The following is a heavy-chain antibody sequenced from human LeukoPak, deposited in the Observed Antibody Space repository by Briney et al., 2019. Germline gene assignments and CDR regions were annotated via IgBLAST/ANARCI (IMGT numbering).Heavy chain of an antibody. Sequence: PSETLSLTCAVYGGSFSGYYWSWIRQPPGKGLEWIGEINHSGSTNYNPSLKSRVTISVDTSKYQFSLKLSSVTAADTAVYYCARGNYYYYYYGMDVWGQGTTVTVSS. D-gene: IGHD1-7*01. CDR1: GGSFSGYY. CDR3: ARGNYYYYYYGMDV. V-gene: IGHV4-34*01. CDR2: INHSGST. J-gene: IGHJ6*02.